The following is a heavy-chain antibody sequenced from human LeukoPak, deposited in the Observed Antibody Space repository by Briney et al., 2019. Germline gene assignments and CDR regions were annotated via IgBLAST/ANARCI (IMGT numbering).Heavy chain of an antibody. CDR2: IYHSGST. V-gene: IGHV4-30-2*01. J-gene: IGHJ4*02. CDR3: ARSSHPLFDY. Sequence: SQTLSLTCAVSGGSISSGGYSWGWIRQPPGKGLEWIGYIYHSGSTYYNPSLKSRVTISVDTSKNQFSLRLSSVTAADTAVYYCARSSHPLFDYWGQGTLVTVSS. CDR1: GGSISSGGYS. D-gene: IGHD6-19*01.